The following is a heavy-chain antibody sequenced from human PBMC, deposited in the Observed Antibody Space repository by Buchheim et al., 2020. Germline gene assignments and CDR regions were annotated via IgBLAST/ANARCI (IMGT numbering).Heavy chain of an antibody. Sequence: QVQLVQSGAEVKKPGASVKVSCKASGYMFTSHSMHWVRQAPGQGLEWMGMINPSGGATRFAQNFQGRVTMTRDTSKSTVYMQLSSRRAEDTAVYYWARQEGGLDYWGQGT. CDR3: ARQEGGLDY. CDR2: INPSGGAT. J-gene: IGHJ4*02. CDR1: GYMFTSHS. V-gene: IGHV1-46*01.